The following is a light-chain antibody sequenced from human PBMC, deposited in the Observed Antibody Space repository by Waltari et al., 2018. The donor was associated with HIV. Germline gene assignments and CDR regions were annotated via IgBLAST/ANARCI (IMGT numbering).Light chain of an antibody. J-gene: IGLJ2*01. CDR2: DVN. CDR1: SSDIGYFIY. Sequence: QSALTQPPSASGSPGQSVPVPCTGTSSDIGYFIYVSWYQQHPGKAPKLLIYDVNKRPSGVPDRFSASKSGATASLTVSGLLAEDEADYYCAAYAGNNIVIFGGGTKVTV. V-gene: IGLV2-8*01. CDR3: AAYAGNNIVI.